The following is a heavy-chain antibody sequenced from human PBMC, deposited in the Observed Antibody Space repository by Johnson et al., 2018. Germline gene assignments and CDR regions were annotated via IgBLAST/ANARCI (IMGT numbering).Heavy chain of an antibody. J-gene: IGHJ6*03. D-gene: IGHD1-26*01. CDR3: AKDKVTGGTYSEPRGSYYYYYYMDG. V-gene: IGHV3-9*01. CDR2: ISWNSGTI. CDR1: GFTFDDYA. Sequence: VQSGRSLRLSCAASGFTFDDYAMHWVRQAPGKGLECVSGISWNSGTIAYADSVKGRFTISRDNAKNSLYLQMNSLRAEDTALYYCAKDKVTGGTYSEPRGSYYYYYYMDGWGKGTTVTVAS.